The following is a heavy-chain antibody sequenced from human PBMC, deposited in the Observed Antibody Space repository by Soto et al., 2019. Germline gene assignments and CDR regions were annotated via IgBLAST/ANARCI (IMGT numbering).Heavy chain of an antibody. CDR3: ARDGYCSGGSCYSVPVFDY. J-gene: IGHJ4*02. Sequence: LRLSCGVAGVNCSSYGMHRVRQAPGKGLEWVAVIWYDGSSKYYADSVKGRFTISRDNSKSTLYLQMNSLRAEDTAVYYCARDGYCSGGSCYSVPVFDYWGQGTLVTVSS. D-gene: IGHD2-15*01. V-gene: IGHV3-33*08. CDR2: IWYDGSSK. CDR1: GVNCSSYG.